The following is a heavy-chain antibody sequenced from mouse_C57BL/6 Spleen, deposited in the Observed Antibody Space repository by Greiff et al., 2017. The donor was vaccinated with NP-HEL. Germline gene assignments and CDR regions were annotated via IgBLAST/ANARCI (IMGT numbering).Heavy chain of an antibody. CDR2: IRSKSNNYAT. J-gene: IGHJ3*01. Sequence: EVQGVESGGGLVQPKGSLKLSCAASGFSFNTYAMNLVRQAPGKGLEWVARIRSKSNNYATYYADSVKDRFTISRDDSESMLYLQMNNLKTEDTAMYYCVRWFQFAYWGQGTLVTVSA. V-gene: IGHV10-1*01. CDR3: VRWFQFAY. D-gene: IGHD2-2*01. CDR1: GFSFNTYA.